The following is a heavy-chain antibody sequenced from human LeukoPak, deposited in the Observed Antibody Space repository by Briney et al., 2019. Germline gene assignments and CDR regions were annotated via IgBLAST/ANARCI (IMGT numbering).Heavy chain of an antibody. J-gene: IGHJ4*02. Sequence: SQTLSLTCAISVDSVSSNSAAWNWIRQSPSRGLEWLGRTYYRSKWYNDYAVSVKSRITINPDTSKNQFSLKLSSVTAADTAVYYCARGRGYSYGPLYYFDYWGQGTLVTVSS. CDR2: TYYRSKWYN. V-gene: IGHV6-1*01. D-gene: IGHD5-18*01. CDR1: VDSVSSNSAA. CDR3: ARGRGYSYGPLYYFDY.